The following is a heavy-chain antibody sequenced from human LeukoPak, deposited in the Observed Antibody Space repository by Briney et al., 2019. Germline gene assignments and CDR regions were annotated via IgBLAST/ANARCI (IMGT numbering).Heavy chain of an antibody. CDR3: ARSMVRGVIITNPAFDI. CDR1: GYTFTGYY. V-gene: IGHV1-2*02. Sequence: ASVKVSCKASGYTFTGYYMHWVRQAPGQGLEWMGWINPNSGGTNYAQKFQGRVTMTRDTSISTAYMELSRLRSDDTAVYYCARSMVRGVIITNPAFDIWGQGTLVTVSS. CDR2: INPNSGGT. J-gene: IGHJ3*02. D-gene: IGHD3-10*01.